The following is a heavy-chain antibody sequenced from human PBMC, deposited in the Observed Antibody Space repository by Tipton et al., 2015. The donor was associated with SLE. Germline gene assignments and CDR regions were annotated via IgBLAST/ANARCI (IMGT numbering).Heavy chain of an antibody. J-gene: IGHJ4*02. CDR2: INHSGST. CDR1: GGSFSGYY. Sequence: TLSLTCAVYGGSFSGYYWSWIRQPPGKGLEGIGEINHSGSTNYNPSLKSRVTISVDTSKNQFSLKLSSVTAADTAVYYCARLHWYYYDSSGADYWGQGTLVTVSS. D-gene: IGHD3-22*01. V-gene: IGHV4-34*01. CDR3: ARLHWYYYDSSGADY.